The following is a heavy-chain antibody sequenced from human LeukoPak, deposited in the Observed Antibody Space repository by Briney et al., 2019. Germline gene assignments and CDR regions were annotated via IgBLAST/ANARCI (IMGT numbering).Heavy chain of an antibody. CDR1: GGSFSGYY. J-gene: IGHJ1*01. D-gene: IGHD2-2*02. CDR2: INHSGST. Sequence: SETLSLTCAVYGGSFSGYYWSGIRQPRGKGLEGSGEINHSGSTNYNPSLKRRVTISVDTPKNQFSLKVSSVTAADTAVYYCARGTLFRYCSSTSCYTEYSQHWGQGTLVTVSS. CDR3: ARGTLFRYCSSTSCYTEYSQH. V-gene: IGHV4-34*01.